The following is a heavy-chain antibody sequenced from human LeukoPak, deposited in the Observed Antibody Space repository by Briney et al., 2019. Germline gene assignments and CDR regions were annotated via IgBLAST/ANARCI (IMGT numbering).Heavy chain of an antibody. CDR2: ISGSGGST. V-gene: IGHV3-23*01. D-gene: IGHD3-10*01. CDR1: GFTFSSYA. Sequence: PGGSLRLSCAASGFTFSSYAMSWVRQAPGKGLEWVSAISGSGGSTYYADSVKGRFTISRDNAKNSLYLQMNSLRAEDTAVYYCARDAEGTYTMVGYFDYWGQGTLVTVSS. CDR3: ARDAEGTYTMVGYFDY. J-gene: IGHJ4*02.